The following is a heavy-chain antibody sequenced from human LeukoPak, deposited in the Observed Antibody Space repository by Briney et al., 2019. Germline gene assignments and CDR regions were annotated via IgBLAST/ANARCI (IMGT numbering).Heavy chain of an antibody. D-gene: IGHD3-16*02. CDR2: IIPILGMA. Sequence: SVKVSCKASGGTFSSYAISWVRQAPGQGLEWMGRIIPILGMANYAQKFQGRVTITADKSTSTAYMELSSLRSEDTAVYYCASTPPLDYWGQGTLVTVSS. CDR3: ASTPPLDY. J-gene: IGHJ4*02. V-gene: IGHV1-69*04. CDR1: GGTFSSYA.